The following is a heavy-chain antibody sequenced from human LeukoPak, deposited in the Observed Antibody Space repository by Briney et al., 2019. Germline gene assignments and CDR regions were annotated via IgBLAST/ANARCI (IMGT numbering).Heavy chain of an antibody. CDR1: GFTFSSYA. V-gene: IGHV3-30-3*01. J-gene: IGHJ6*02. Sequence: PGGSLRLSCAASGFTFSSYAMHWVRQAPGKGLEWVAVISYDGSNKYYADSVKGRFTISRDNSKNTLYLQMNSLRAEDTAVYYCARDLPQRWLQFDYGMDVWGQGTTVIVSS. D-gene: IGHD5-24*01. CDR3: ARDLPQRWLQFDYGMDV. CDR2: ISYDGSNK.